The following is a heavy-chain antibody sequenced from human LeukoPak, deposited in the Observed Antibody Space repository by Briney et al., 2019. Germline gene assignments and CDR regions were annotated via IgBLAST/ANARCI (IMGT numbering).Heavy chain of an antibody. V-gene: IGHV3-73*01. Sequence: GGSLRLSCAASGFTFSGSAMHWVRQASGKGLEWVGRIRSKANSYATAYAASVKGRFTISRDDSKNTAYLQMNSLKTEDTAVYYCARDLGSSGWFTFDYWGQGTLVTVSS. J-gene: IGHJ4*02. CDR3: ARDLGSSGWFTFDY. D-gene: IGHD6-19*01. CDR2: IRSKANSYAT. CDR1: GFTFSGSA.